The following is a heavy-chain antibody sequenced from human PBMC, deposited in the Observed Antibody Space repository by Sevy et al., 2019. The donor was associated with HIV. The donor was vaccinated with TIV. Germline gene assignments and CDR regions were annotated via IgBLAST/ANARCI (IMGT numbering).Heavy chain of an antibody. CDR1: GYTFTGYY. CDR2: INPNSGGT. V-gene: IGHV1-2*02. CDR3: ARDPGDCSSTTCYPSMDV. Sequence: ASVKVSCKASGYTFTGYYIHWVRQAPGQGHEWMGWINPNSGGTKYAQKLQGRVTITRDTTISTAYMEVSRLRSDDTAVFYCARDPGDCSSTTCYPSMDVWGQGTTVTVSS. J-gene: IGHJ6*02. D-gene: IGHD2-2*01.